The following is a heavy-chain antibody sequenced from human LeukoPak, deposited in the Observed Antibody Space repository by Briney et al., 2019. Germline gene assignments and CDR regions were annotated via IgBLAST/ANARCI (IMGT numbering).Heavy chain of an antibody. CDR2: IYFSGNT. V-gene: IGHV4-59*01. Sequence: SETLSLTCTVSGGSISSCYWSWIRQPPGKGLEWIGYIYFSGNTNYSPSLKSRVTISLDTSKNQFSLKLSSVTAADTAVYYCARALPPYYYVMDVWGQGTTVTVSS. D-gene: IGHD3-10*01. CDR1: GGSISSCY. CDR3: ARALPPYYYVMDV. J-gene: IGHJ6*02.